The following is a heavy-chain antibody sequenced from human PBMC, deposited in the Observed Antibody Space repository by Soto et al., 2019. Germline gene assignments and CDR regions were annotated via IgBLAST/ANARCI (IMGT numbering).Heavy chain of an antibody. D-gene: IGHD6-13*01. J-gene: IGHJ4*02. Sequence: ASVKVSCKASGYTFTGYYMHWVRQAPGQGLEWMGWINPNSGGTNYAQKFQGWVTMTRDTSISAAYMELSRLRSDDTAVYYCAREEGSYSSSAYFDYWGQVPPVTVSP. CDR1: GYTFTGYY. CDR3: AREEGSYSSSAYFDY. V-gene: IGHV1-2*04. CDR2: INPNSGGT.